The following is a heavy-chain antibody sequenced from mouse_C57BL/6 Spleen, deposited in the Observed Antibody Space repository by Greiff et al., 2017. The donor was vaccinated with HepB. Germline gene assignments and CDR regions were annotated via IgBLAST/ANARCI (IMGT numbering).Heavy chain of an antibody. D-gene: IGHD2-3*01. V-gene: IGHV1-81*01. CDR3: ARSRDGYFPYWYFDV. CDR1: GYTFTSYG. CDR2: IYPRSGNT. J-gene: IGHJ1*03. Sequence: QVQLQQSGAELARPGASVKLSCKASGYTFTSYGISWVKQRTGQGLEWIGEIYPRSGNTYYNEKFKGKATLTADKSSSTAYMELRSLTSEDSAVYFCARSRDGYFPYWYFDVWGTGTTVTVSS.